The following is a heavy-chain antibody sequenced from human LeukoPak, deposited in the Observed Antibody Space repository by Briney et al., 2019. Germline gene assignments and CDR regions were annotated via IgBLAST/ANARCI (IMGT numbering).Heavy chain of an antibody. V-gene: IGHV4-4*07. CDR3: ARDYGYYDSSGYTLFDY. CDR1: GGPISSYY. J-gene: IGHJ4*02. CDR2: IYTSGST. Sequence: PSETLTLTCTVSGGPISSYYWRWIRQPAGKGLEWIGRIYTSGSTNYQPSLKSRVTMSADTSKNQFSLKLSSVTAADTAVYYCARDYGYYDSSGYTLFDYWGQGTLVTVSS. D-gene: IGHD3-22*01.